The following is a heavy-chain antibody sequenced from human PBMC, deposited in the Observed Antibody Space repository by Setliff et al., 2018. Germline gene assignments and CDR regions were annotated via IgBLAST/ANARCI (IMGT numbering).Heavy chain of an antibody. Sequence: SVKVSCKASGGTFKNYGISWVRQAPGQGLEWMGGIIPIFGTTNYAQKFQGRATIITDESTSTAYMELSSLRSEDTAVYYCARSPAVLGIVYLDPWGQGTLVTVSS. CDR3: ARSPAVLGIVYLDP. V-gene: IGHV1-69*05. J-gene: IGHJ5*02. CDR1: GGTFKNYG. CDR2: IIPIFGTT. D-gene: IGHD2-15*01.